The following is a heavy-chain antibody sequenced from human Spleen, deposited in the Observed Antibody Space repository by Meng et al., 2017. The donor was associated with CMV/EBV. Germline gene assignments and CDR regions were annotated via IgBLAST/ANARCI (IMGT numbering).Heavy chain of an antibody. Sequence: QPQLQESGPGLVKPSETLSLTCTVSGGSISSSRHYWGWIRQPPGKGLEWIVSIYYSGSTYYNPSLRSRVTMSLDTSKNQFSLKLSSVTATDTAVYYCARHDGGYGDYFDHWGQGTLVTVSS. CDR2: IYYSGST. D-gene: IGHD5-12*01. V-gene: IGHV4-39*01. J-gene: IGHJ4*02. CDR3: ARHDGGYGDYFDH. CDR1: GGSISSSRHY.